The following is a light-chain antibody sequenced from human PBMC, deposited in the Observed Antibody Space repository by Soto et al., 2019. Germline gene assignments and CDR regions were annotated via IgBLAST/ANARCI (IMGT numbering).Light chain of an antibody. CDR1: QSVSSY. V-gene: IGKV3-11*01. J-gene: IGKJ5*01. CDR2: DAS. CDR3: QQRSN. Sequence: EIVLTQSPATLSLSPGERATLSCRASQSVSSYLAWYQQKPGQAPRLLIYDASNRATGIPARFSGSGSGTDFTLTISSLEPEDFAVYYCQQRSNFGQGT.